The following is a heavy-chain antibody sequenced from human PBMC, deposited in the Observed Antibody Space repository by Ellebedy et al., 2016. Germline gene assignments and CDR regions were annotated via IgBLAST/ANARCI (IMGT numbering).Heavy chain of an antibody. D-gene: IGHD5-18*01. CDR1: GFTVSSNY. J-gene: IGHJ4*02. V-gene: IGHV3-66*01. CDR2: IYSGENT. Sequence: GESLKISCAASGFTVSSNYMSWVRQAPGKGLEWISVIYSGENTYYADSVKGRFIISRDNSKNTLYLQMNSLRAEDTAVYYCAREGSADTAMAYFDYWGQGTLVTVSS. CDR3: AREGSADTAMAYFDY.